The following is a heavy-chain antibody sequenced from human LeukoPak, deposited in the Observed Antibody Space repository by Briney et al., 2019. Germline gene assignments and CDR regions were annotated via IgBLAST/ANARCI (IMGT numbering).Heavy chain of an antibody. J-gene: IGHJ4*02. CDR2: IRYDGSSE. CDR3: AKGQKVDPPPFKN. CDR1: GSTFSTCG. Sequence: GGSLGLSCAASGSTFSTCGMHWVRQGPGKGLEWVAFIRYDGSSEYYADSVKGRFTISRDNSKNTVYLQMNSLRAEDTAVYYCAKGQKVDPPPFKNGGQGTLVTV. D-gene: IGHD1-26*01. V-gene: IGHV3-30*02.